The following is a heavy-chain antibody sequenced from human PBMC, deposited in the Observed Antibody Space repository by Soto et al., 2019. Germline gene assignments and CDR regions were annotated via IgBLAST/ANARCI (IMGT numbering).Heavy chain of an antibody. CDR1: GSSINSNLYH. D-gene: IGHD2-15*01. CDR3: ARARGARYFDY. J-gene: IGHJ4*02. V-gene: IGHV4-39*07. Sequence: SETLSLTCSVSGSSINSNLYHWGWIRHSPGKGLEWIGSIYYSGSTYYNPSLKSRVTISVDTSKNQFSLKLSSVTAADTAVYYCARARGARYFDYWGQGTLVTVSS. CDR2: IYYSGST.